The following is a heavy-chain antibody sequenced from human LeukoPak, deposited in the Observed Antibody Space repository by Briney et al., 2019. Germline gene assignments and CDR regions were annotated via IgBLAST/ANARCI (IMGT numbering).Heavy chain of an antibody. Sequence: GGALRLSCAASGFTFSSYDMTWVRQAPGRGLEWVSSIRPSGDNTYYGDSVKGRFTISRDNSKNTLYLQMNSLRAEDTAVYYCAKDRHYDFWSGYYTAYWGQGTLVTVSS. CDR3: AKDRHYDFWSGYYTAY. V-gene: IGHV3-23*01. CDR1: GFTFSSYD. CDR2: IRPSGDNT. J-gene: IGHJ4*02. D-gene: IGHD3-3*01.